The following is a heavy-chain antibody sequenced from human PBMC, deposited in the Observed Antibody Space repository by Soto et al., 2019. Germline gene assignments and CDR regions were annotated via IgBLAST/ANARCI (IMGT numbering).Heavy chain of an antibody. CDR1: GDTFTDYY. Sequence: QVQLVQSGAEVKKPGASVKVSCKASGDTFTDYYIHWVRQAPGQGLAWMGTVNPSGGHTTYAQHFLGRMTMTRDTSTSTPYMELTSLTSEYTAVYYCARGGHVVVVTAALDYWGQGTLVTVSS. J-gene: IGHJ4*02. D-gene: IGHD2-21*02. CDR3: ARGGHVVVVTAALDY. V-gene: IGHV1-46*01. CDR2: VNPSGGHT.